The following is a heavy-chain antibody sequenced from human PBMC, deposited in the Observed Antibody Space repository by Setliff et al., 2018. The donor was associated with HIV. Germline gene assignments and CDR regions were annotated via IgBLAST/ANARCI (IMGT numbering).Heavy chain of an antibody. D-gene: IGHD3-16*01. V-gene: IGHV3-48*03. CDR1: GFSFTTYE. Sequence: PGGSLRLSCAASGFSFTTYEMDWVRQAPGKGLEWASHISGSGTIVYHADSVRGRFTISRDNAKKSLYLQMSSLRAEDTAVYYCASGNDYVWGTYKYWGQGALVTRLL. J-gene: IGHJ4*02. CDR2: ISGSGTIV. CDR3: ASGNDYVWGTYKY.